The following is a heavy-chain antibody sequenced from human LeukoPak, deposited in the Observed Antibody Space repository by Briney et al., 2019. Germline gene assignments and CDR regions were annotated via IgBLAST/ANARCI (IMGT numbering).Heavy chain of an antibody. CDR2: IIPIFGTA. D-gene: IGHD3-9*01. V-gene: IGHV1-69*13. CDR1: GGTFSSYA. J-gene: IGHJ4*02. CDR3: ARASSISLAFDY. Sequence: SVKVSCKASGGTFSSYAISWVRQAPGQGLEWMGGIIPIFGTANYAQKFQGRVTIAADESTSTAYMELSSLRSEGTAVYYCARASSISLAFDYWGQGTLVTVSS.